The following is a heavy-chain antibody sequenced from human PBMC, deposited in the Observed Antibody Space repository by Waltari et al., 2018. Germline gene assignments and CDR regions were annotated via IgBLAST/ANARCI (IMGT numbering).Heavy chain of an antibody. Sequence: VQLQESGPGLVKPSGTLSLTCAVSGGSISSSNWWSWVRQAPGKGLVWVSRINRDGSSTSYADSVKGRVTISRDNAKNTLYLQMNSLRAEDTAVYYCARDEAVQGYIQGYWGQGTLVTVSS. J-gene: IGHJ4*02. CDR3: ARDEAVQGYIQGY. D-gene: IGHD3-10*01. CDR1: GGSISSSNW. V-gene: IGHV3-74*01. CDR2: INRDGSST.